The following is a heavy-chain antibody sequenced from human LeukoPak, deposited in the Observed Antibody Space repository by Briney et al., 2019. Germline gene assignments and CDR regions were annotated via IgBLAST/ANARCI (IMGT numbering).Heavy chain of an antibody. CDR1: GYTFTGYY. V-gene: IGHV1-2*02. J-gene: IGHJ4*02. Sequence: ASVKVSCKASGYTFTGYYMHWVRQAPGQGLEWMGWINPNSGGTNYAQKFQGRVTMTRDTSTSTAYMELRSLRSDDTAVYYCARGRYYYDSSGGNAGIDYWGQGTLVTVSS. CDR3: ARGRYYYDSSGGNAGIDY. D-gene: IGHD3-22*01. CDR2: INPNSGGT.